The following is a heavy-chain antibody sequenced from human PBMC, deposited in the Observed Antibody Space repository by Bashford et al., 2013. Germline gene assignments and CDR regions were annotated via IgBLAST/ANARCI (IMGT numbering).Heavy chain of an antibody. J-gene: IGHJ5*02. CDR2: IYYSGST. Sequence: SETLSLTCTVSGGSISSSSYYWGWIRQPPGKGLEWIGSIYYSGSTYYNPSLKSRVTISVDTSKNQFSLKLSSVTAADTAVYYCARSLQYNWFDPWGPGTLVTVSS. CDR3: ARSLQYNWFDP. CDR1: GGSISSSSYY. V-gene: IGHV4-39*01.